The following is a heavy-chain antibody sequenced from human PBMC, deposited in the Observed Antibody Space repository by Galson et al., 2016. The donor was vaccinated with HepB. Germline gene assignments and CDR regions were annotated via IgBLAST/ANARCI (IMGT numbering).Heavy chain of an antibody. CDR1: GFTFGTYA. V-gene: IGHV3-30*04. Sequence: SLRLSCAASGFTFGTYAMNWVRQAPGTGPEWVAVTSYDGVDKYYADSVKGRFTISRDNSKSTVYLEMNSLRIDDTAVYACARGRETAMSQPGEDWGQGTLVTVSS. D-gene: IGHD5-18*01. CDR3: ARGRETAMSQPGED. J-gene: IGHJ4*02. CDR2: TSYDGVDK.